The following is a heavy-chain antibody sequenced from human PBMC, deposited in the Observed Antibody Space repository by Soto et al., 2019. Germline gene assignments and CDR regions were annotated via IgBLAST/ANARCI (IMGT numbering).Heavy chain of an antibody. J-gene: IGHJ5*02. Sequence: SVKVSCKASGGTFSSYAISWVRQAPGQGLEWMGGIIPIFGTANYAQKFQGRVTITADESTSTAYMELSSLRSEDTAVYYWARELAAAGNWLDPWGQGTPVSVS. V-gene: IGHV1-69*13. CDR3: ARELAAAGNWLDP. CDR1: GGTFSSYA. CDR2: IIPIFGTA. D-gene: IGHD6-13*01.